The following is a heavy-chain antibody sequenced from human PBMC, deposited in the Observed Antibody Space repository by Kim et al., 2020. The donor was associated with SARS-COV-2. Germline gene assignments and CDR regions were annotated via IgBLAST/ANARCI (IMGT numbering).Heavy chain of an antibody. Sequence: GGSLRLSCAASGFTFSSYAMHWVRQAPGKGLEWVAVISYDGSNKYYADSVKGRFTISRDNSKNTLYLQMNSLRAEDTAVYYCARVTVALLFYGMDVWGQGTTVTVSS. CDR3: ARVTVALLFYGMDV. J-gene: IGHJ6*02. V-gene: IGHV3-30*01. D-gene: IGHD6-19*01. CDR2: ISYDGSNK. CDR1: GFTFSSYA.